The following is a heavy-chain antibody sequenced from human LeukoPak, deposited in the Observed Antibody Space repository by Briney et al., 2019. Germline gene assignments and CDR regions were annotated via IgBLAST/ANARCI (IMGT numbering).Heavy chain of an antibody. Sequence: GESLKICCKGSGYTFTSYWITWVRQMPGKGLDWMGRIDPSDSHASYSPSLQGHVTISADKSINTAYLQWSSLKASDTAMYYCARHDCSGGSCPLAYWGQGTLVTVPS. V-gene: IGHV5-10-1*01. J-gene: IGHJ4*02. D-gene: IGHD2-15*01. CDR3: ARHDCSGGSCPLAY. CDR1: GYTFTSYW. CDR2: IDPSDSHA.